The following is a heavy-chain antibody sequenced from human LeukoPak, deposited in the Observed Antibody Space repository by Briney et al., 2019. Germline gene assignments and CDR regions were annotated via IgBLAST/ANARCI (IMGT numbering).Heavy chain of an antibody. CDR1: GGSISSSSYY. V-gene: IGHV4-39*07. Sequence: SETLSLTCTVSGGSISSSSYYWGWIRQPPGKGLEWIGEINRDGYTTYNPSLKSRVTMSVDTSKNQFSLKLSSVTAADTAVYYCRCTSHWDYFDYWGQGTLVSVSS. J-gene: IGHJ4*02. D-gene: IGHD2-2*01. CDR3: RCTSHWDYFDY. CDR2: INRDGYT.